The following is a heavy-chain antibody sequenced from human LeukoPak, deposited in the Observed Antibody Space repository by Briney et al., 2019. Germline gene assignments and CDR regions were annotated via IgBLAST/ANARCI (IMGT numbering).Heavy chain of an antibody. J-gene: IGHJ4*02. CDR2: INSDGSST. D-gene: IGHD5-18*01. V-gene: IGHV3-74*01. CDR1: GFTFSSYW. CDR3: ARGSLNSDGYFDY. Sequence: GGSLRLSCAASGFTFSSYWMHWVRQAPGKGLVGVSRINSDGSSTSYADSVKGRFTISRDNAKNTLYLQMNSLRAQDTAVYYCARGSLNSDGYFDYWGQGTLVTVSS.